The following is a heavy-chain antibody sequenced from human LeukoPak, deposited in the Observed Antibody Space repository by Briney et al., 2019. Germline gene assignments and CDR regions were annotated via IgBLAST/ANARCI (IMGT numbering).Heavy chain of an antibody. Sequence: PSETLSLTCTVSGGSISSYFWSWIRQPPGKGLEWIGYIYYSGSTNYNPSLKSRVTISLDRSKNQFSLKLTSMTAADTAVYYCARDEEAFDIWGQGTTVTVSS. CDR3: ARDEEAFDI. J-gene: IGHJ3*02. V-gene: IGHV4-59*01. CDR2: IYYSGST. CDR1: GGSISSYF.